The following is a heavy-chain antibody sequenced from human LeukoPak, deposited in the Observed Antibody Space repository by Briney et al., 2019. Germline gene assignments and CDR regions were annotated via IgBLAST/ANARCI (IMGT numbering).Heavy chain of an antibody. CDR3: AKDLGYSSGWYADYYMDV. J-gene: IGHJ6*03. CDR1: GFTFSSYS. D-gene: IGHD6-19*01. Sequence: GGSLRLSCAASGFTFSSYSMNWVRQAPGKGLEWVSSISSSRSHIYYADSVKGRFTISRDNSKNTLYLQMNSLRAEDTAVYYCAKDLGYSSGWYADYYMDVWGKGTTVTVSS. CDR2: ISSSRSHI. V-gene: IGHV3-21*04.